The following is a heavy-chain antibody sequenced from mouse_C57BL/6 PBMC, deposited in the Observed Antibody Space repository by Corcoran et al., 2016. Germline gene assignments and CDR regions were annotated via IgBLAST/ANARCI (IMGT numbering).Heavy chain of an antibody. CDR3: ARGYYGHYFDY. J-gene: IGHJ2*01. CDR2: INPYNGGT. Sequence: EVQLQQSGPVLVKPGASVKMSCKASGYTFTDYYMNWVKQSHGKSLEWIGVINPYNGGTSYNQKFKGKATLTVDKSSSTAYMELNSLTSEDSAVYYCARGYYGHYFDYWGQGTTLTVSS. V-gene: IGHV1-19*01. CDR1: GYTFTDYY. D-gene: IGHD1-1*01.